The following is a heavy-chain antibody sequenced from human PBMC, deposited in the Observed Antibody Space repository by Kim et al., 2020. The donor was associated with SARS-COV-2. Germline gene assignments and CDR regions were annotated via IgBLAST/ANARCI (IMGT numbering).Heavy chain of an antibody. V-gene: IGHV3-66*01. Sequence: GGSLRLSCAASGFTVTYNFMTWVRQAPGKGLEWVSVIHDGGSTYYEDSVKDRFTITRDTSKNTLFLQMNSLRAGDTAVYFCARAVPRVPLSGMVANNFDLGGRGTRVTVSS. D-gene: IGHD3-9*01. CDR2: IHDGGST. CDR3: ARAVPRVPLSGMVANNFDL. J-gene: IGHJ1*01. CDR1: GFTVTYNF.